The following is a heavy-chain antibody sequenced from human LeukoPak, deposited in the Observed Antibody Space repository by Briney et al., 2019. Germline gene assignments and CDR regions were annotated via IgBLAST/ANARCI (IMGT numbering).Heavy chain of an antibody. CDR2: INHSGST. CDR1: GGSFSGYY. V-gene: IGHV4-34*01. CDR3: ARGQYCGGVCYSWYFDY. D-gene: IGHD2-21*02. Sequence: SETLSLTCAVYGGSFSGYYWSWIRQPPGKGLEWIGEINHSGSTNYNPSLKSRVTISVDTSKNQFSLKLSSVTAADTAVYYCARGQYCGGVCYSWYFDYWGQGTLVTVSS. J-gene: IGHJ4*02.